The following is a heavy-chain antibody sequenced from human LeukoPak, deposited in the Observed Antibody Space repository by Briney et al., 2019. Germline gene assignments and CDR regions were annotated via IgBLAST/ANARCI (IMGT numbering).Heavy chain of an antibody. V-gene: IGHV4-34*01. CDR3: ATLSGKTSEVDY. CDR2: INHRGST. J-gene: IGHJ4*02. Sequence: SETLSLTCAVYGGSFSGYYWSWIRQPPGKWLEWIGEINHRGSTNYNPSLKSRVTISVDTSKNQFSLKLSSVTAADTAVYYCATLSGKTSEVDYWGQGTLVTVSS. CDR1: GGSFSGYY. D-gene: IGHD3-10*01.